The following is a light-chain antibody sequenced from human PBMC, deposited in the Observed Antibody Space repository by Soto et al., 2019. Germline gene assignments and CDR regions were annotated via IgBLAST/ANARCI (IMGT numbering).Light chain of an antibody. J-gene: IGLJ2*01. CDR3: QSYDSSLSGHVV. Sequence: QAVVTQPPSVSGAPGQRVTISCTGSSSNIGAGYDVHWYQQLPGTAPKLLIYGNSNRPSGVPDRFSGSKSGTSASLAITGLQAEDEADYCCQSYDSSLSGHVVFGGGTKLTVL. CDR1: SSNIGAGYD. V-gene: IGLV1-40*01. CDR2: GNS.